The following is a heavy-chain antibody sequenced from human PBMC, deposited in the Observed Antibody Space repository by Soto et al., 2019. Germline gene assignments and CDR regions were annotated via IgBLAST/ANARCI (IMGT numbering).Heavy chain of an antibody. CDR2: IYYSGST. D-gene: IGHD3-10*02. Sequence: PGKGLEWIGYIYYSGSTNYNPSLKSRVTISVDTSKNQFSLKLSSVTAADSSFQADDGIQGVRSVSAFLLNRSSDL. CDR3: DGIQGVRSVSAFLLNRSSDL. V-gene: IGHV4-59*08. J-gene: IGHJ2*01.